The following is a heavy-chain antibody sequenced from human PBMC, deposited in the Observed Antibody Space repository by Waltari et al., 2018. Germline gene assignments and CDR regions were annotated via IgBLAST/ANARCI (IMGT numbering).Heavy chain of an antibody. D-gene: IGHD2-15*01. V-gene: IGHV1-69*13. J-gene: IGHJ4*02. CDR3: ARACSGGSCYSGLDYFDY. Sequence: QVQLVQSGAEVKKPGSSVKVSCKASGGTFSSYAISWVRQAPGQGLEWMGGIIPIFGTANYAQNVQGRVKITADESTSTAYMELSSLRSEDTAVYYCARACSGGSCYSGLDYFDYWGQGTLVTVSS. CDR1: GGTFSSYA. CDR2: IIPIFGTA.